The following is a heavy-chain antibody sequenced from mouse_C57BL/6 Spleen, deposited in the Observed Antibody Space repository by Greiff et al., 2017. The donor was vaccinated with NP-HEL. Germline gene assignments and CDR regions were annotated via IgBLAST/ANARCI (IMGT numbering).Heavy chain of an antibody. CDR3: TRSGGYAWFAY. CDR1: GYTFTDYE. V-gene: IGHV1-15*01. CDR2: IDPETGGT. Sequence: VQLQQSGAELVRPGASVTLSCKASGYTFTDYEMPWVKQTPVHGLAWIGAIDPETGGTAYNQKFKGKAILTADKSSSTAYMELRSLTSEDSAVYYCTRSGGYAWFAYWGQGTLVTVSA. J-gene: IGHJ3*01. D-gene: IGHD2-2*01.